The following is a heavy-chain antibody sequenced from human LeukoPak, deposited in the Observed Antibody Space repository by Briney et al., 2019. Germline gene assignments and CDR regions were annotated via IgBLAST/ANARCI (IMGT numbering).Heavy chain of an antibody. V-gene: IGHV4-4*07. J-gene: IGHJ2*01. CDR2: IYTSGST. CDR3: ARGDYYDSSGYYYWYFDL. Sequence: SETLSLTCTVSGGSISSYYWSWIRQPAGKGLEWIGRIYTSGSTNYNPSLKSRVTISVDTSKNQFSLKLSSVTAADTAVYYCARGDYYDSSGYYYWYFDLWGRGTLVTVSS. D-gene: IGHD3-22*01. CDR1: GGSISSYY.